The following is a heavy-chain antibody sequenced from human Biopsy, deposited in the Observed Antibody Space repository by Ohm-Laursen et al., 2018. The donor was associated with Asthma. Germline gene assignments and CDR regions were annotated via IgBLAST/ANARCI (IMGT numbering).Heavy chain of an antibody. J-gene: IGHJ6*02. CDR3: VRGSSSWHHGPFHYYYGLDV. D-gene: IGHD6-13*01. V-gene: IGHV4-39*01. CDR2: IYYSGTT. CDR1: SGSGGYMRSGNYY. Sequence: GTLSLTCSLSSGSGGYMRSGNYYWGWIRQPPGKGLEWIGSIYYSGTTYYNPSLESRFTVSADTSKNKSSLNPTSVTAADTAVYYCVRGSSSWHHGPFHYYYGLDVWGQGTTATVSS.